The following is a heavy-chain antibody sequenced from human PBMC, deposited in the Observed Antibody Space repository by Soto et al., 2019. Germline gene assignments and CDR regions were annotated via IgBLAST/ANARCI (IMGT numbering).Heavy chain of an antibody. CDR3: AKLTGSYTRGLDY. Sequence: EVQLVESGGGLVQPGGSLRLSCAASGFTFSDHYMDWVRQAPGKGLEWVGRSRNKANSYSTEYAASVKGRFTISTDESKNSMYQQINSLKTEDTAVHYCAKLTGSYTRGLDYWGQGTLVTVSS. D-gene: IGHD1-26*01. J-gene: IGHJ4*02. V-gene: IGHV3-72*01. CDR1: GFTFSDHY. CDR2: SRNKANSYST.